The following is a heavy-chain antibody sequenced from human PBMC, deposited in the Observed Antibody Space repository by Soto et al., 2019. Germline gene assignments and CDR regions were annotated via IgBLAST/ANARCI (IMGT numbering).Heavy chain of an antibody. CDR1: GGSISSGGYY. V-gene: IGHV4-31*03. Sequence: QVQLQESGPGLVKPSQTLSLTCTVSGGSISSGGYYWSWIRQHPGKGLEWIGYIFSSGSTYYTPSLTSRGTISVDTSKNQFSLKLSSVTAADTAVYYCAASCVGCGGFNYYGIDVWGQGTTVTVSS. J-gene: IGHJ6*02. CDR3: AASCVGCGGFNYYGIDV. D-gene: IGHD3-16*01. CDR2: IFSSGST.